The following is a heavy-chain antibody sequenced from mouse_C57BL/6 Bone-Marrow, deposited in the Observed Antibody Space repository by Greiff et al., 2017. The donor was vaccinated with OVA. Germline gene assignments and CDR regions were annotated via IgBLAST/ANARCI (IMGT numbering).Heavy chain of an antibody. V-gene: IGHV5-9-1*02. CDR1: GFTFSSYA. CDR3: TKVLAAFDV. J-gene: IGHJ1*03. Sequence: EVKVVESGAGLVKPGGSLKLSCAASGFTFSSYAMSWVRQTPEKRLEWVAYISSGGDYIYYADTVKGRFTISRDNARNTLYLQMSSLKSEDTAMYYCTKVLAAFDVWGTGTTVTVSS. CDR2: ISSGGDYI. D-gene: IGHD1-3*01.